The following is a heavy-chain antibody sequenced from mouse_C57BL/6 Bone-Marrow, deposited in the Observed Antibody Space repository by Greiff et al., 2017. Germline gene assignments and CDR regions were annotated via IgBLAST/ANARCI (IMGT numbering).Heavy chain of an antibody. V-gene: IGHV1-15*01. CDR1: GYTFTDYE. CDR2: IDPETGGT. D-gene: IGHD2-3*01. J-gene: IGHJ2*01. Sequence: QVHVKQSGAELVRPGASVTLSCKASGYTFTDYEMHWVKQTPVHGLEWIGAIDPETGGTAYNQKFEGKAILTADKSSSTAYMELRSLTSEDSAVYYCTRLLNGYSYYFDYWGQGTTLTVSS. CDR3: TRLLNGYSYYFDY.